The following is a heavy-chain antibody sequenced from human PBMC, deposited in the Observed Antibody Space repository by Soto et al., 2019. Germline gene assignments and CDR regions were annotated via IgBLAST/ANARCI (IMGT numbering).Heavy chain of an antibody. J-gene: IGHJ6*02. CDR3: VKEGRFLKWGYYYYGMDV. CDR1: GFTFSSYA. D-gene: IGHD3-3*01. CDR2: ISSNGGST. V-gene: IGHV3-64D*08. Sequence: GGSLRLSCSASGFTFSSYAMHWVRQAPGKGLEYVSAISSNGGSTYYADSVKGRFTISRDNSKTTLYLQMSSLRAEDTAVYYCVKEGRFLKWGYYYYGMDVWGQGTTVTVSS.